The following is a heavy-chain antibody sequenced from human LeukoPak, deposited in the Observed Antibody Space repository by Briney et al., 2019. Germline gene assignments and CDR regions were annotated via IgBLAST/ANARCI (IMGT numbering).Heavy chain of an antibody. Sequence: SVKVSCKASGGTFSSYTISWVRQAPGQGLEWMGGIIPIFGTANYAQKFQGRVTITADKSTSTAYMELSSLRSEDTAVYYCAGSDYYYDSSYYARGYFDYWGQGTLVTVSS. J-gene: IGHJ4*02. CDR1: GGTFSSYT. D-gene: IGHD3-22*01. V-gene: IGHV1-69*06. CDR3: AGSDYYYDSSYYARGYFDY. CDR2: IIPIFGTA.